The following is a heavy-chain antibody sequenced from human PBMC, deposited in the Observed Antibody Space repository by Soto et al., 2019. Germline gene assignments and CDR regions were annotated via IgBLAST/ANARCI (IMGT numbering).Heavy chain of an antibody. D-gene: IGHD1-26*01. V-gene: IGHV4-31*03. CDR3: AREATTNGMDF. CDR1: GGSISSGGYY. J-gene: IGHJ6*02. Sequence: PSETLSLTCTVSGGSISSGGYYWSWIRQHPGKGLEWIGYIYYSGSTYYNPSLKSRVTISVDTSKNQFSLKLSSVTAADTAVYYCAREATTNGMDFWGQGSTVTVSS. CDR2: IYYSGST.